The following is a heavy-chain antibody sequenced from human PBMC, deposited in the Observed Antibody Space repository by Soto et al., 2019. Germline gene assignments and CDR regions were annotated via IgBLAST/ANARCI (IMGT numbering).Heavy chain of an antibody. V-gene: IGHV3-11*01. CDR3: ARANWVAGTFIDY. CDR2: ISSSGRTT. D-gene: IGHD6-19*01. CDR1: GFTLSDFH. Sequence: PGGSLRLSCAVSGFTLSDFHMTWIRQAPGRGLEWISYISSSGRTTYYADSVKGRFTISRDNAKNLLYLQINSLRAEDTGVYFCARANWVAGTFIDYWGQGILVTVSS. J-gene: IGHJ4*02.